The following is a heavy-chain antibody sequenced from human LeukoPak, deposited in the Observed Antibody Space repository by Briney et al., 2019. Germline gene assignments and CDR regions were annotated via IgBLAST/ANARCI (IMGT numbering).Heavy chain of an antibody. J-gene: IGHJ4*02. D-gene: IGHD3-10*01. CDR2: INEDGGEK. CDR3: VRGGFSLDY. Sequence: GGSLRLSCAASGFTFSSYGMSWVRQAPGKGLEWVANINEDGGEKYYVDSVKGRIIISRDNARNSLYLQMNSPRVEDTAVYYCVRGGFSLDYWGQGTLVTVSS. CDR1: GFTFSSYG. V-gene: IGHV3-7*01.